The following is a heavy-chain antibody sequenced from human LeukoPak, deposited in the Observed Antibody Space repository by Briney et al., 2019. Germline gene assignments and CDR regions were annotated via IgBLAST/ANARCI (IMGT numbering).Heavy chain of an antibody. CDR3: ARGSGSSWSHVFFDY. V-gene: IGHV4-34*01. CDR1: GGSFSGYY. D-gene: IGHD6-13*01. Sequence: PSETLSLTCAVYGGSFSGYYWSWIRQPPGKGLEWIGEINHSGSTNYNPSLKSRVTISVDTSKNQFPLKLSSVTAADTAVYYCARGSGSSWSHVFFDYWGQGPLVTVSS. CDR2: INHSGST. J-gene: IGHJ4*02.